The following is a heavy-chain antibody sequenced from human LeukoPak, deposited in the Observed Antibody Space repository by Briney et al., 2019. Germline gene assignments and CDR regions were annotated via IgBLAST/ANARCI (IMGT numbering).Heavy chain of an antibody. CDR3: ARRGSSVGGSYYSFDY. CDR2: INPNSGGT. J-gene: IGHJ4*02. Sequence: ASVKVSCKASGYTFTGYFMHWVRQAPGQGLERMGWINPNSGGTNYAQKFQGSVTMTRDTPISTAYMEPSRLRSEDTAVYYCARRGSSVGGSYYSFDYWGQGTLVTVSS. V-gene: IGHV1-2*02. D-gene: IGHD1-26*01. CDR1: GYTFTGYF.